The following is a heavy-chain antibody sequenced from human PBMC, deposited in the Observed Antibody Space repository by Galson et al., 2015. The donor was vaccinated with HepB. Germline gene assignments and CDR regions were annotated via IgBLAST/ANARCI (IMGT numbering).Heavy chain of an antibody. D-gene: IGHD6-13*01. Sequence: SLRLSCAASGFTFSSYSMNWVRQAPGKGLEWVSYIRSSSSTIYYADSVKGRFTISRDNAKNSLYLQMNSLRAEDAAVYYCARGTYSNSWYKDYGMDVWGQGTTVTVSS. V-gene: IGHV3-48*04. CDR1: GFTFSSYS. J-gene: IGHJ6*02. CDR2: IRSSSSTI. CDR3: ARGTYSNSWYKDYGMDV.